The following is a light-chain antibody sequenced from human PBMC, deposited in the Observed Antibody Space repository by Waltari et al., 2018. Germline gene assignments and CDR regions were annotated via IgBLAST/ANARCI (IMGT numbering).Light chain of an antibody. J-gene: IGKJ1*01. CDR3: QHYDGVPPWT. Sequence: DIQMTQSPSSLSASVGDRVTITCQASRDINNYLNWYQQKPGKAPKLLIYDASTLGTGGPSRFSGSGSGTDFVFTISRLQPEDIATYYCQHYDGVPPWTFGQGTRVDFK. V-gene: IGKV1-33*01. CDR2: DAS. CDR1: RDINNY.